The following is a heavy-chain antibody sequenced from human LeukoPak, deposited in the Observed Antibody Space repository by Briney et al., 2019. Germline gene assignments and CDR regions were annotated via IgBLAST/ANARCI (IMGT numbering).Heavy chain of an antibody. D-gene: IGHD3/OR15-3a*01. CDR2: IDGSGRTT. J-gene: IGHJ4*02. CDR3: AKVATWTYFDS. V-gene: IGHV3-23*01. Sequence: GGSLRPSCAASGFTFSSSAMSWVRQAPGKGLGWVSTIDGSGRTTYYADSVKGRFTISRDNSKNTLYLQLTSLRVDDTAIYYCAKVATWTYFDSWGQGTLVTVSS. CDR1: GFTFSSSA.